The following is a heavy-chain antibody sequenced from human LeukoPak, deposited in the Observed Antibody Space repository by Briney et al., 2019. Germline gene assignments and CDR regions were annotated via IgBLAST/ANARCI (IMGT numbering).Heavy chain of an antibody. Sequence: SETLSLTCTVSGGSISSSSYYWGWIRQPPGKGLEWIGSIYYSGSTYYNPSLKSRVTISVDTSKNQFSLKLSSVTAADTAVYYCAREPPPLIAVAGPFDYWGQGTLVTVSS. D-gene: IGHD6-19*01. CDR2: IYYSGST. V-gene: IGHV4-39*07. CDR3: AREPPPLIAVAGPFDY. J-gene: IGHJ4*02. CDR1: GGSISSSSYY.